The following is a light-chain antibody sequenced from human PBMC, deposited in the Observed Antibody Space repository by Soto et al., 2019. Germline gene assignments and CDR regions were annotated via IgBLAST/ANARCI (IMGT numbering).Light chain of an antibody. Sequence: QSALTQPASVSGSPGQSITISCTGTSSDVGGSKYVSWYQQHPGQAPKLMIYDVSNRPSGISDRFSGSKSGYTASLTISGLQTEDEADYYCSSYGGSSSAISVFGTGTKLTVL. CDR3: SSYGGSSSAISV. V-gene: IGLV2-14*03. CDR1: SSDVGGSKY. J-gene: IGLJ1*01. CDR2: DVS.